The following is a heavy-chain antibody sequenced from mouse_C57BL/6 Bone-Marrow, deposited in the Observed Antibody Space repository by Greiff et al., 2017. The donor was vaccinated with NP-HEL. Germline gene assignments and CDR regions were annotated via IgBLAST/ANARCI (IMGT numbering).Heavy chain of an antibody. CDR2: IDPSDSYT. D-gene: IGHD1-1*01. J-gene: IGHJ2*01. Sequence: QVQLQQPGAELVRPGTSVKLSCKASGYTFTSYWMHWVKQRPGQGLEWIGVIDPSDSYTNYNQKFKGKATLTVDTSSSTAYMQLSSLTSEDSAVYYCASYYGSNFDYWGQGTTLTVSS. CDR1: GYTFTSYW. CDR3: ASYYGSNFDY. V-gene: IGHV1-59*01.